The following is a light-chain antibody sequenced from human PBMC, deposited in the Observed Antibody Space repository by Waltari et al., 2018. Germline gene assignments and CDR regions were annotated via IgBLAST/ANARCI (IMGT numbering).Light chain of an antibody. V-gene: IGLV1-51*02. CDR1: SSNIGNNY. CDR3: GTWDSSLSGAV. CDR2: ENT. J-gene: IGLJ7*01. Sequence: QSVLTQPPSVSAAPGQRVTISCSGGSSNIGNNYVSWYRQFPGTAPKLLIYENTGRPSGIPGHFSGYKSGTSATLDITGLRAGDEADYYCGTWDSSLSGAVFGGGTHLTVL.